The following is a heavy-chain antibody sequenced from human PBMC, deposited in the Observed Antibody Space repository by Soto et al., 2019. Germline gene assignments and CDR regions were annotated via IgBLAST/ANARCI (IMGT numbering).Heavy chain of an antibody. V-gene: IGHV1-8*01. J-gene: IGHJ3*02. CDR1: GYTFTSYD. CDR2: MNPNSGNT. Sequence: QVQLVQSGAEVKKPGASVKVSCKASGYTFTSYDINWVRQATGQGLEWMGWMNPNSGNTGYAQKFQGRVTMTRNTSISTADMELSSLRSEDTAVYYCASTMVRGGGDAFDIWGQGTMVTVSS. D-gene: IGHD3-10*01. CDR3: ASTMVRGGGDAFDI.